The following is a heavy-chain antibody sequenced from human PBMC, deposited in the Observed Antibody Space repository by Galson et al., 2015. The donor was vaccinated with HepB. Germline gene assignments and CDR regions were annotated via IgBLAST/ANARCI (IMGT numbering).Heavy chain of an antibody. CDR1: GFTFSSYS. CDR2: ISSSSSYI. V-gene: IGHV3-21*01. J-gene: IGHJ3*02. CDR3: ASLPFQSGSRDAFDI. D-gene: IGHD1-26*01. Sequence: SLRLSCAASGFTFSSYSMNWVRQAPGKGLEWVSSISSSSSYIYYADSVKGRFTISRDNAKNSLYLQMNSLRAEDTAVYYCASLPFQSGSRDAFDIWGQGTMVTVSS.